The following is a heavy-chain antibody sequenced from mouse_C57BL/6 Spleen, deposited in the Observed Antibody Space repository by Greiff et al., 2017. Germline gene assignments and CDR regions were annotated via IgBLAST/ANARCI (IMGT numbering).Heavy chain of an antibody. CDR1: GYAFSSSW. D-gene: IGHD1-1*01. CDR2: IYPGDGDT. V-gene: IGHV1-82*01. J-gene: IGHJ2*01. Sequence: VQLKQSGPELVKPGASVKISCKASGYAFSSSWMNWVKQRPGKGLEWIGRIYPGDGDTNYNGKFKGKATLTADKSSSTAYMQLSSLTSEDSAVYFCAREDIRGSSPFDYWGQGTTLTVSS. CDR3: AREDIRGSSPFDY.